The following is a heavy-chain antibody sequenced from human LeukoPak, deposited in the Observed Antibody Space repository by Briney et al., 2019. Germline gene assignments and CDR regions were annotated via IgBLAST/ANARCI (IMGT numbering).Heavy chain of an antibody. V-gene: IGHV3-7*03. CDR2: IKEDGSER. Sequence: GGSLRLSCEGSSFIFSGHWMNWVRQTPGKGLEWVASIKEDGSERQYVDSVKGRFSISRDNTKGSLFLQLNSLRAEDTAVYYCARDLVEYYYDSSGYYYGVFKPGSYYYYGMDVWGQGTTVTVSS. CDR3: ARDLVEYYYDSSGYYYGVFKPGSYYYYGMDV. D-gene: IGHD3-22*01. J-gene: IGHJ6*02. CDR1: SFIFSGHW.